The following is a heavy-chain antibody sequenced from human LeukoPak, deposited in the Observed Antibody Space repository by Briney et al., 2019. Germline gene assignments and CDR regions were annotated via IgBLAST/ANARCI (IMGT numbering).Heavy chain of an antibody. Sequence: GESQKISCKGSGYSFTSYWIGWERQMPGKGLEWMGIIYPGDSDTRYSPSFQGQVTISVDKSISTAYLQWSSLKASDTAIYYCARRYATSSGASDAFDIWGQGTMVTVSS. CDR1: GYSFTSYW. J-gene: IGHJ3*02. CDR3: ARRYATSSGASDAFDI. V-gene: IGHV5-51*01. CDR2: IYPGDSDT. D-gene: IGHD6-6*01.